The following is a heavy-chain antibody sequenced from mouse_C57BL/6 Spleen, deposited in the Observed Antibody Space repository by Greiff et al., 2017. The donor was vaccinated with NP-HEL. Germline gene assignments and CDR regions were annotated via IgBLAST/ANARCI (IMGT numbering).Heavy chain of an antibody. D-gene: IGHD1-1*01. CDR2: INPGSGGA. V-gene: IGHV1-54*01. J-gene: IGHJ2*01. CDR1: GYAFTNYL. CDR3: AREGITTVVEAPFDY. Sequence: QVQLQQSGAELVRPGTSVKVSCKASGYAFTNYLIEWVKQRPGQGLEWIGVINPGSGGANYNEKFKGKATMTADKSSSTAYMQLSSLTSEDSAVYFCAREGITTVVEAPFDYWGQGTTLTVSS.